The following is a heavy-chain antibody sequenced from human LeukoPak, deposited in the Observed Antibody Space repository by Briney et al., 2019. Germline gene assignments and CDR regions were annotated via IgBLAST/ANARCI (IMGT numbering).Heavy chain of an antibody. CDR2: IYPGDSDT. Sequence: GESLKISCKASGYSFTSYWIAWVRQMPGKGLEWMGIIYPGDSDTRYGPSFRGQVIISADESISTAFLQWSSLKTSDTAMYYCARAPTSLSNPYYFDYWGQGALVTVSS. V-gene: IGHV5-51*03. CDR3: ARAPTSLSNPYYFDY. CDR1: GYSFTSYW. J-gene: IGHJ4*02. D-gene: IGHD4-11*01.